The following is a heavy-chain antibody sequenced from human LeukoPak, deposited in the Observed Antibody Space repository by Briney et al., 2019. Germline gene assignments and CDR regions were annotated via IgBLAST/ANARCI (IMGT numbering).Heavy chain of an antibody. CDR2: INSDGSST. CDR1: GFTFSSYW. CDR3: ATEYSSGWYSPGRDY. J-gene: IGHJ4*02. D-gene: IGHD6-19*01. V-gene: IGHV3-74*01. Sequence: LGGSLRLSCAASGFTFSSYWMHWVRQAPGKGLVWVSRINSDGSSTSYADSVKGRFTISRDNAKNTLYLQMNSLRAEDTAVYYCATEYSSGWYSPGRDYWGQGTLVTVSS.